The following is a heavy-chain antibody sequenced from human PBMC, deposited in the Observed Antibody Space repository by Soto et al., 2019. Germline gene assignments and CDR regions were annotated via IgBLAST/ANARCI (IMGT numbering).Heavy chain of an antibody. J-gene: IGHJ4*02. CDR3: ARDPPPPDY. V-gene: IGHV1-18*01. CDR1: GYTFASYA. Sequence: QVQLVQSGAEVKKPGASVKVSCKASGYTFASYAISWMRQAPGQGLEWMGWISAYNGNTNYAQKLQGRVTMTTDTTTSTAYRELRSLRSDDTAVYYCARDPPPPDYWGQGTLVTVSS. CDR2: ISAYNGNT.